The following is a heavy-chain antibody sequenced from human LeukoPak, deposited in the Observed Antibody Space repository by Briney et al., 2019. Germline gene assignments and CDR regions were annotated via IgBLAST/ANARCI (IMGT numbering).Heavy chain of an antibody. D-gene: IGHD6-13*01. CDR1: GFTFSSYA. V-gene: IGHV3-23*01. CDR2: ISGSGGST. Sequence: PGGSLRLSCAASGFTFSSYAMSWGRQAPGKGLEWVSAISGSGGSTYYADSVKGRFTISRDNSKNTLHLQMNSLRAEDTAVYYCANSMDSSSWYVYYYGMDVWGQGTTVTVSS. J-gene: IGHJ6*02. CDR3: ANSMDSSSWYVYYYGMDV.